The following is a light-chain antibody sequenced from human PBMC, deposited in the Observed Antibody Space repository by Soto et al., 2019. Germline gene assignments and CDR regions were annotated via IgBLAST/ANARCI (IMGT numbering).Light chain of an antibody. Sequence: SVLTQPASVSGSPGQSITISCTGTSSDVGGYNYVSWYQQYPGKAPKLMIFAVTNRPSGVSNRFSGSKSDNTASLTISGLQAEDEADYYCSSYTSTGTWVFGGGTKLTVL. J-gene: IGLJ3*02. CDR2: AVT. CDR1: SSDVGGYNY. CDR3: SSYTSTGTWV. V-gene: IGLV2-14*01.